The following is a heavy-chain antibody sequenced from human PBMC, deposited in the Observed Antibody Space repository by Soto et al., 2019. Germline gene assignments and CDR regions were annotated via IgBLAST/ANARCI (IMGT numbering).Heavy chain of an antibody. Sequence: GASVKVSCKASGYTFTSYDINWVRQATGQGLEWMGWMKPKSGNTGYAQKFQGRVTMTRNTSISTAYMELSSLRSEDTAVYYCARSPSQMGYYDFWRGYYNCFDPWGQRTLVTVSS. V-gene: IGHV1-8*01. CDR1: GYTFTSYD. CDR2: MKPKSGNT. CDR3: ARSPSQMGYYDFWRGYYNCFDP. J-gene: IGHJ5*02. D-gene: IGHD3-3*01.